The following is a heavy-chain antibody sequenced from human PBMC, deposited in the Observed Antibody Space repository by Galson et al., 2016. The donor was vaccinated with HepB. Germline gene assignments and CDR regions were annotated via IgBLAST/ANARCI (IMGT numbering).Heavy chain of an antibody. CDR3: ERELSAVADY. Sequence: SLRLSCAASGFTFSSYNMHWVRQAPGEGLEWVAIISFDENNKYYADSVKDRFTISRDNSRYTLYLQMDSLRPEDTALYYCERELSAVADYWGQGTLVTVSS. CDR1: GFTFSSYN. D-gene: IGHD6-19*01. J-gene: IGHJ4*02. CDR2: ISFDENNK. V-gene: IGHV3-30-3*01.